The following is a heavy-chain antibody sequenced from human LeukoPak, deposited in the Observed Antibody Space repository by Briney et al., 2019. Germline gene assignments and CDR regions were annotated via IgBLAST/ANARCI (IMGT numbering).Heavy chain of an antibody. Sequence: PGGSLRLSSAASGFTFSSYAMRWVRQAPGKGLEWVSAISGSGENTFYADSVKGRFAVARDNSKNTLYLQMNSLRAEDTAVYYCAKGHCSGGSCYGTDYWGQGTLVTVSS. CDR1: GFTFSSYA. CDR2: ISGSGENT. V-gene: IGHV3-23*01. CDR3: AKGHCSGGSCYGTDY. J-gene: IGHJ4*02. D-gene: IGHD2-15*01.